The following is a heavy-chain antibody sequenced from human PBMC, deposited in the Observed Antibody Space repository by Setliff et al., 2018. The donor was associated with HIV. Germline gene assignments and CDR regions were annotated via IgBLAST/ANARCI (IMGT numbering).Heavy chain of an antibody. J-gene: IGHJ4*02. D-gene: IGHD3-10*01. CDR2: INHSGST. V-gene: IGHV4-34*01. CDR1: GGSLSGYY. CDR3: ARLFSGSPGDY. Sequence: PSETLSLTCAVYGGSLSGYYWSWIRQPPGKGLEWIGEINHSGSTNYNPSLKSRVTILVDTSKNQFSLKLSSVTAADTAVYYCARLFSGSPGDYWGQGTLVTVSS.